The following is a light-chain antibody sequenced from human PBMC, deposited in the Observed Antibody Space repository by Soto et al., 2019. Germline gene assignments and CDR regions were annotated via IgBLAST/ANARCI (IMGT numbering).Light chain of an antibody. J-gene: IGLJ3*02. CDR1: TSSIGSNT. CDR2: SDN. V-gene: IGLV1-44*01. CDR3: ASWDDILNGWV. Sequence: QSVLTQPPSTSGTPGQRVTISCSGSTSSIGSNTVNWYQWLPGTAPRLLLFSDNERPSGVPDRFSGSKSGASASLAISGLQSEDEGDYYCASWDDILNGWVFGGGTKVTVL.